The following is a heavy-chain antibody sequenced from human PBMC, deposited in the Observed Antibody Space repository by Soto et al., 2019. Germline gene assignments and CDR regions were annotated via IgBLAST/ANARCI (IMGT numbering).Heavy chain of an antibody. D-gene: IGHD4-17*01. CDR3: TRDHYGDGMNWFDP. CDR1: GFTFGDYA. CDR2: IRSKAYGGTT. J-gene: IGHJ5*02. V-gene: IGHV3-49*03. Sequence: EVQLVESGGGLVQPGRSLRLSCTASGFTFGDYAMSWFRQAPGKGLEWVGFIRSKAYGGTTEYAASVKGRFTISRDDSKSIAYLQMNSLKTEDTAVYYCTRDHYGDGMNWFDPWGQGTLVTVSS.